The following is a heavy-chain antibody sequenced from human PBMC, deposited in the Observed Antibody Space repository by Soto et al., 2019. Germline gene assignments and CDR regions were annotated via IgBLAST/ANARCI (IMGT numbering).Heavy chain of an antibody. CDR2: IYYSGST. V-gene: IGHV4-39*01. D-gene: IGHD6-13*01. J-gene: IGHJ5*01. CDR1: GGSISTSKYY. CDR3: ARGSSIGWYDS. Sequence: QLQLQESGPGVVKPSETLSLTCTVSGGSISTSKYYWDWVRQPPGKGLEWIGNIYYSGSTYYNPSLKSRVTISVDMSKNQFSLKLTSVTAADTAVYYCARGSSIGWYDSWGQGTLVTVSS.